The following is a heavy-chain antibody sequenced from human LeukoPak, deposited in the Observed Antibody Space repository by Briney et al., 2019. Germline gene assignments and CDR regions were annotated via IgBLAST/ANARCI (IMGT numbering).Heavy chain of an antibody. CDR1: GFTVSSNY. CDR2: IYSGGST. V-gene: IGHV3-53*01. CDR3: ASYSSLDY. Sequence: GGSLRLSCAASGFTVSSNYMSWLRQAPGKGLEWVSLIYSGGSTYYADSVKGRFTISRDNSKNTLYLQMNSLRAEDTAVYYCASYSSLDYWGQGTLVTVSS. D-gene: IGHD6-13*01. J-gene: IGHJ4*02.